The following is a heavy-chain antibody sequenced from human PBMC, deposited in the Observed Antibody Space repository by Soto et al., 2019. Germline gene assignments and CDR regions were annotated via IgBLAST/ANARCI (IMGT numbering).Heavy chain of an antibody. D-gene: IGHD5-12*01. CDR3: ARKDSGYADYMDV. J-gene: IGHJ6*03. Sequence: QVQLQESGPGLVKPTQTLSLTCTVSGGSISSGGYYWSWISQHPGKGLEWSGYIYYSGSTYYSPSLKSRVTMSVDTSENHFSLRLSSVTAADTAVYYCARKDSGYADYMDVWGKGTTVTFSS. CDR2: IYYSGST. CDR1: GGSISSGGYY. V-gene: IGHV4-31*03.